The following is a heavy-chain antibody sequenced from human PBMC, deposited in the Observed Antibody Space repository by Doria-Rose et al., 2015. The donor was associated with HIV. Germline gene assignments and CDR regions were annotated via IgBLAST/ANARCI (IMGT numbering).Heavy chain of an antibody. J-gene: IGHJ4*02. Sequence: QITLKESGPVLVKPTETLTLTCTVSGVSLSSPGMGVSWIRQPPEKALEWLANIFSDVERSYKTSLKSRLTISRVTSKSQVVLTMTDMDPVGTATYYCARIKSSRWYHKYYFDFWGQGTLVIVSA. CDR2: IFSDVER. CDR1: GVSLSSPGMG. V-gene: IGHV2-26*01. D-gene: IGHD6-13*01. CDR3: ARIKSSRWYHKYYFDF.